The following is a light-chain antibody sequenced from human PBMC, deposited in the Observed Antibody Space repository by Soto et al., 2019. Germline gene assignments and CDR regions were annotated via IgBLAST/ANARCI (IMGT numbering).Light chain of an antibody. CDR3: QQCFWHWT. V-gene: IGKV3-15*01. J-gene: IGKJ1*01. CDR2: ETS. CDR1: QNIRSN. Sequence: EIVMTQSPGTLSVSPGERATLSCRASQNIRSNLAWYQQKPGQAPRLLIYETSTRAPGIPARFSGSGSGTEFTLTISSLQSEDFATYYCQQCFWHWTFGQGTKVDIK.